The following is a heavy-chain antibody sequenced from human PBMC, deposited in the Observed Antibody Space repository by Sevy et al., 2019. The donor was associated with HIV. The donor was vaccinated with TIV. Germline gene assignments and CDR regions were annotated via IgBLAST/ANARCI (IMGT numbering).Heavy chain of an antibody. Sequence: GGSLRLSCAISGFTVSSNDMNWVRQAPGKGLEWVSIIYSGGTTYYADSVKGRFSISRDNSKNTLYLHMNSLGDEDTALYYGARHRGAAAGLFVRMDVWGQGTTVTVSS. V-gene: IGHV3-53*01. D-gene: IGHD6-25*01. CDR1: GFTVSSND. CDR3: ARHRGAAAGLFVRMDV. J-gene: IGHJ6*02. CDR2: IYSGGTT.